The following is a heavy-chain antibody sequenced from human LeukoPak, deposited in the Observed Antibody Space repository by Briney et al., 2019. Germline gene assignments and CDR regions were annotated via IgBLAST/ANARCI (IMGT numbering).Heavy chain of an antibody. Sequence: PGGSLRLSCAASGFTFSNYGMHWVRQAPGKGLEWVAVIWFDGINKYYADSVKGRFTISRDNSKNTLFLQMNSLRAEDTAVYYCATGATSGSEAFDIWGQGTMVTVPS. CDR3: ATGATSGSEAFDI. CDR2: IWFDGINK. V-gene: IGHV3-33*01. J-gene: IGHJ3*02. D-gene: IGHD1-26*01. CDR1: GFTFSNYG.